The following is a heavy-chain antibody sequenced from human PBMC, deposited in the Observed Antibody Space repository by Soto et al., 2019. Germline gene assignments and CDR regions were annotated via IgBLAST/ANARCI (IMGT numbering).Heavy chain of an antibody. J-gene: IGHJ4*02. CDR1: GFTFSSYD. Sequence: EVQLLESGGGLVQPGGSLRLSCAASGFTFSSYDMSWVRQAPGKGLEWVSAISGSGGSTYYADSVKGRFTIYRNNNKKSLQLQMHRLRAEATDVYYCAKDGHRSYYFDYWGQGTLVTVSS. CDR2: ISGSGGST. CDR3: AKDGHRSYYFDY. V-gene: IGHV3-23*01.